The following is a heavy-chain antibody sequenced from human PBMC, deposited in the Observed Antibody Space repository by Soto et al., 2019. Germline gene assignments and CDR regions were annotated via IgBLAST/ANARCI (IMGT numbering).Heavy chain of an antibody. CDR1: GFTFNKYW. V-gene: IGHV3-7*01. CDR2: IQQVGSEK. D-gene: IGHD7-27*01. Sequence: EVQLVESGGGLVQPGGSLRLSCAASGFTFNKYWMTWVRQAPGKGLEWVANIQQVGSEKYYVDSVKGRFTISRDNADNSLYLQMNGLRAEDTAVYYCALGRTGLGVWGQGTTVTVSS. CDR3: ALGRTGLGV. J-gene: IGHJ6*02.